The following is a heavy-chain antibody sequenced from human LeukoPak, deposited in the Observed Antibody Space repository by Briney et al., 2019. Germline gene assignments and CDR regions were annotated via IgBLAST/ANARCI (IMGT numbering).Heavy chain of an antibody. J-gene: IGHJ4*02. CDR1: GGSISTYY. CDR3: ARVRSYYGSVTGKSYYFDY. D-gene: IGHD3-10*01. V-gene: IGHV4-59*01. CDR2: VSSNEGT. Sequence: PSETLSLTCTVSGGSISTYYWGWIRQPPGEGLEWIGYVSSNEGTNYNPSLKSRVTILVDTSKNQFSLKLSSVTAADTAVYYCARVRSYYGSVTGKSYYFDYWGQVTLVTVSS.